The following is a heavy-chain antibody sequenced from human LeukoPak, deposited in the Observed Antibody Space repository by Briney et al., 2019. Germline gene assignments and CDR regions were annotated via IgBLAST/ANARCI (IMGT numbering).Heavy chain of an antibody. CDR3: ARLTTGYSSSWYYYYYYMDV. V-gene: IGHV4-39*01. J-gene: IGHJ6*03. Sequence: KPSETLSLTCSVSGVSISSSNNYWGWIRQPPGKGLEWIGSVYYSGSTYYNPSLKSRVTISVDTSKNQFSLKLSSVTAADTAVYYCARLTTGYSSSWYYYYYYMDVWGKGTTVTISS. D-gene: IGHD6-13*01. CDR1: GVSISSSNNY. CDR2: VYYSGST.